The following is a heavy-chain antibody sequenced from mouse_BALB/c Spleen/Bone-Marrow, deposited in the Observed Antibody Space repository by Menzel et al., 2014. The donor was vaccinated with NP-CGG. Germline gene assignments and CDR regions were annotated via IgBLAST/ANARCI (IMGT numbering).Heavy chain of an antibody. D-gene: IGHD2-2*01. J-gene: IGHJ4*01. CDR1: GFTFSSFG. CDR3: ARYGYYDAMDY. CDR2: ISSGSSTI. V-gene: IGHV5-17*02. Sequence: EVKLVESGGGLVQPGGSRKLSCAASGFTFSSFGMHWVRQAPEKGLEWVAYISSGSSTIYYADTVKGRFTISRDNPKNTRFLQMTSLRSEDTAMYYCARYGYYDAMDYWGQGTSVTVSS.